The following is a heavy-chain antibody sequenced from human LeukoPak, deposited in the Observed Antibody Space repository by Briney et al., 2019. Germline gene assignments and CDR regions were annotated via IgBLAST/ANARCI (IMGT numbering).Heavy chain of an antibody. CDR1: GFTFSSYW. CDR2: INSDGSST. V-gene: IGHV3-74*01. Sequence: GGSLRLSYAASGFTFSSYWMHWVRQAPGKGLVWVSRINSDGSSTSYADSVKGRFTISRDNAKNTLYLQMNSLRAEDTAVYYCARAHPAAGTIYGYWGQGTLVTVSS. J-gene: IGHJ4*02. D-gene: IGHD6-13*01. CDR3: ARAHPAAGTIYGY.